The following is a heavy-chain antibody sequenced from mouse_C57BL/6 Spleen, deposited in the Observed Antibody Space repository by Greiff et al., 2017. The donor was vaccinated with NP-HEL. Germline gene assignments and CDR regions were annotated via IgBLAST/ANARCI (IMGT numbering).Heavy chain of an antibody. V-gene: IGHV1-26*01. CDR1: GYTFTDYY. CDR2: INPNNGGT. CDR3: AQGYLTGAMDY. D-gene: IGHD4-1*01. J-gene: IGHJ4*01. Sequence: EVQLQQSGPELVKPGASVKISCKASGYTFTDYYMNWVKQSHGKSLEWIGDINPNNGGTSYNQKFKGKATLTVDKSSSTAYMELRSLTSEDSAVYYCAQGYLTGAMDYWGQGTSVTVSS.